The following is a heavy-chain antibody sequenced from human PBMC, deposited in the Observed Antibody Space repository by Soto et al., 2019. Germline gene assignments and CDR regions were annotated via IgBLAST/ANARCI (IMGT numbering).Heavy chain of an antibody. D-gene: IGHD2-2*02. CDR1: GFTFSSYA. CDR3: AKSSSWYTPPTS. Sequence: EVQLLESGGGLVQPGESLRLSCAASGFTFSSYAMSWVRQAPGKGLEWVSAISGTGGSTYYAGSVKGRFTISRDSSKNTLYLQMNSLRAEDTAVYYCAKSSSWYTPPTSWGQGTLVTVSS. CDR2: ISGTGGST. V-gene: IGHV3-23*01. J-gene: IGHJ5*02.